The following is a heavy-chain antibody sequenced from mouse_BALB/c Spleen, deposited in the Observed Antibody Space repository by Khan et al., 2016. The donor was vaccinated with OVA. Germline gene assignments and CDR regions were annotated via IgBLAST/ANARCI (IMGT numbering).Heavy chain of an antibody. CDR1: GYTFTEYT. V-gene: IGHV1-18*01. J-gene: IGHJ4*01. CDR2: INPKNGVT. D-gene: IGHD3-3*01. Sequence: EVQLQQSGPELVKPGASVKISCKTSGYTFTEYTLHWVKQSHGKSLEWIGVINPKNGVTSYNQKFKGKATLTVDKSSSTAYMEFRSLTSEDSAVYYCARDAGHYWGQGTSVTISS. CDR3: ARDAGHY.